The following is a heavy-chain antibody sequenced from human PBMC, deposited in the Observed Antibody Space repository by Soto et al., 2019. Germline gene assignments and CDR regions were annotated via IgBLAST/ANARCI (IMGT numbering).Heavy chain of an antibody. CDR1: GGSFSSYT. CDR3: ARDEGSTTTFDY. D-gene: IGHD5-12*01. Sequence: QVQLVQSGAEVRKPGSSVKVSCKASGGSFSSYTINWVRKAPGQGLEWMGGIVPIFGTTYYAQNFQGRVTITADKSTSTVYMELISLRSEDTALFYCARDEGSTTTFDYWGQGTLVTVSS. J-gene: IGHJ4*02. CDR2: IVPIFGTT. V-gene: IGHV1-69*06.